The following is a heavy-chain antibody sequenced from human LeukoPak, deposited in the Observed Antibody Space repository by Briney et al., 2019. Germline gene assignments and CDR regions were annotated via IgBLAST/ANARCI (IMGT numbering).Heavy chain of an antibody. CDR3: ARYSGIIKTFDY. CDR2: ISHDGSKK. CDR1: GFIFSNYD. J-gene: IGHJ4*02. D-gene: IGHD1-26*01. Sequence: GGSLRLSCTASGFIFSNYDMHWVRQAPGKGLEWVALISHDGSKKYFADSVKGRFTVSRDNSKNTLYLQLNSLGAEDTAMYYCARYSGIIKTFDYWGQGTLVTVSS. V-gene: IGHV3-30*03.